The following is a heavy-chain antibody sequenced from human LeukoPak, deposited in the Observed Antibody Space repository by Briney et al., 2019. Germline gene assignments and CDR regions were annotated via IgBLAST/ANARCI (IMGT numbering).Heavy chain of an antibody. D-gene: IGHD3-9*01. CDR3: AREILRYFDWGYYGMDV. Sequence: GGSLRLSCPPSGFTVSSYAMHWVRQAPGKGLEWVAVISYDGSNKYYADSVKGRFTISRDNSKNTLYLQMNSLRAEDTAVYYCAREILRYFDWGYYGMDVWGKGTRVTVSS. CDR1: GFTVSSYA. CDR2: ISYDGSNK. V-gene: IGHV3-30*04. J-gene: IGHJ6*04.